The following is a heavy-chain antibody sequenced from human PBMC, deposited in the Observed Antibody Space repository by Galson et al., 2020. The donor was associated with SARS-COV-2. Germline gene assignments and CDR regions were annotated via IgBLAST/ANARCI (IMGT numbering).Heavy chain of an antibody. CDR1: GFTLSSYD. Sequence: GGSLRLSCAASGFTLSSYDMHWVRQVAGKGLEWVSAIGTGGETYYPGSVKGRFAISREDAKNSLYLQVDSLRAGDTAVYYCVRRWRGSRDYSDAFDLWGQGTMVTVSS. CDR2: IGTGGET. CDR3: VRRWRGSRDYSDAFDL. J-gene: IGHJ3*01. D-gene: IGHD3-10*01. V-gene: IGHV3-13*01.